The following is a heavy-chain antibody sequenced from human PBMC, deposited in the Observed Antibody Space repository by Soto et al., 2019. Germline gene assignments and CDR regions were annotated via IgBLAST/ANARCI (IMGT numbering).Heavy chain of an antibody. CDR3: ALSLSSNRQIVAASDAFDI. CDR2: ISAYNGNT. Sequence: XSVKGACTASGYPSSSYGISWVRQAPGQGLEWMGWISAYNGNTNYAQKLQGRVTMTTDTSTSTAYMELRSLRSDDTAVYYCALSLSSNRQIVAASDAFDIWGQGTMVTVSS. V-gene: IGHV1-18*01. D-gene: IGHD2-2*01. CDR1: GYPSSSYG. J-gene: IGHJ3*02.